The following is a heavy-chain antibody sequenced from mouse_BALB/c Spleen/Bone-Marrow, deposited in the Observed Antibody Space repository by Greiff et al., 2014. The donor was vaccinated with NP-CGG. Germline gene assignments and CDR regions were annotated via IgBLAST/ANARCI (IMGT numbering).Heavy chain of an antibody. D-gene: IGHD2-2*01. CDR3: ARSRGAYGYDGGYYFDY. CDR1: GYSFTGYY. J-gene: IGHJ2*01. V-gene: IGHV1S34*01. Sequence: LLKTGASVKISCKASGYSFTGYYMHWVKQSHGKSPEWIGYISCYNGATSYNQKFKGKATFTVDTSSSTAYMQFNSLTSEDSAVYYCARSRGAYGYDGGYYFDYWGQGTTLTVSS. CDR2: ISCYNGAT.